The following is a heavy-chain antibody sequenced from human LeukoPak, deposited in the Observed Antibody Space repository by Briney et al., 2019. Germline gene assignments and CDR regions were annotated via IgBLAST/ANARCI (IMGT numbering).Heavy chain of an antibody. CDR3: AKALICSGGSCYSYYYYGVDV. CDR1: GFTFSRYG. D-gene: IGHD2-15*01. Sequence: GGSLRLSCAASGFTFSRYGMHWVRQAPGKGLEWVAVISYDGRKKYYADSVKGRLTISRDNSKNTLYLQMNSLRAEDTAVYYCAKALICSGGSCYSYYYYGVDVWGQGTTVTVSS. J-gene: IGHJ6*02. V-gene: IGHV3-30*18. CDR2: ISYDGRKK.